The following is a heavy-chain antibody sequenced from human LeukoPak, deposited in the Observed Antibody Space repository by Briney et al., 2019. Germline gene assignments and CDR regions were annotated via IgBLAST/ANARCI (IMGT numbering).Heavy chain of an antibody. Sequence: GSLRLSCAASGFTLSSYGMHWVRQAPGKGLEWVAVISYDGSNKYYADSVKGRFTISRDNSKNTLYLQMNSLRAEDTAVYYCAKILESLTPWSSSWYGDALDIWGQGTMVTVSS. CDR3: AKILESLTPWSSSWYGDALDI. CDR1: GFTLSSYG. D-gene: IGHD6-13*01. J-gene: IGHJ3*02. V-gene: IGHV3-30*18. CDR2: ISYDGSNK.